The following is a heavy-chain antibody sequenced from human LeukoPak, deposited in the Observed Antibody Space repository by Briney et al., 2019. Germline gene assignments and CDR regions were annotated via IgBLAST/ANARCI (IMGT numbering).Heavy chain of an antibody. J-gene: IGHJ4*02. Sequence: GGSLRLSCAASGFAFNNYAMTWVRQAPGKGLEWVAVISYDGSNKYYADSVKGRFTISRDNSKNTLYLQMNSLRAEDTAVYYCAKSPRGYCSSTSCLHVDYWGQGTLVTVSS. V-gene: IGHV3-30-3*02. D-gene: IGHD2-2*01. CDR3: AKSPRGYCSSTSCLHVDY. CDR1: GFAFNNYA. CDR2: ISYDGSNK.